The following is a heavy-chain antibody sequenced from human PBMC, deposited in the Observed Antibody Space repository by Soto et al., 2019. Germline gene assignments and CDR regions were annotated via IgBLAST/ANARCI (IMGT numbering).Heavy chain of an antibody. CDR2: INHSGST. CDR1: GGSFSGYY. CDR3: ASYGSGYDPPVYFDY. J-gene: IGHJ4*02. V-gene: IGHV4-34*01. D-gene: IGHD5-12*01. Sequence: QVQLQQWGAGLLKPSETLSLTCAVYGGSFSGYYWSWIRQPPGKGLEWIGEINHSGSTNYNPSLKSRVTISVDTSKNQFSLKLSSLTAADTAVYYCASYGSGYDPPVYFDYWGQGTLVTVSS.